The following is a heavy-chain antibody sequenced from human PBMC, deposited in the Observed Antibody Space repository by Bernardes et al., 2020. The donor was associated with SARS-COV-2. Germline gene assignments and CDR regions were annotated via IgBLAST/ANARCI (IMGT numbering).Heavy chain of an antibody. V-gene: IGHV3-48*02. Sequence: GWSLRLSCAASGFTFSSYSMNWVRQAPGKGLEWVSYISSSSSTIYYADSVKGRFTISRDNAKNSLYLQMNSLRDEDTAVYYCARVPYSSSSVRFDYWGQGTLVTVSS. CDR1: GFTFSSYS. D-gene: IGHD6-6*01. CDR3: ARVPYSSSSVRFDY. CDR2: ISSSSSTI. J-gene: IGHJ4*02.